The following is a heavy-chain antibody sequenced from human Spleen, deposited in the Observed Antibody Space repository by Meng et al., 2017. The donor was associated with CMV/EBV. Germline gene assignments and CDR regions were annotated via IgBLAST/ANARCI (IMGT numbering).Heavy chain of an antibody. D-gene: IGHD3-10*01. CDR2: ISSTGNTI. J-gene: IGHJ6*02. Sequence: GESLKISCAASGFTFSSYSMNWVRQAPGKGLESVSYISSTGNTIYYADSVKGRFTISKDSAKNSLSLQMNSLRAEDTAVYYCARFSDNFGFGNLSYYFVMDVWGQGTTVTVSS. CDR1: GFTFSSYS. V-gene: IGHV3-48*04. CDR3: ARFSDNFGFGNLSYYFVMDV.